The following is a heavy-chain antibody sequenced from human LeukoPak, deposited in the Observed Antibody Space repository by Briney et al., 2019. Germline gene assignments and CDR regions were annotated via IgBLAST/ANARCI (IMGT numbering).Heavy chain of an antibody. J-gene: IGHJ5*02. CDR2: IYDSGST. CDR1: GGSIRSSYYY. D-gene: IGHD2-8*01. CDR3: ASEIRGYAIPDNWFDP. V-gene: IGHV4-39*01. Sequence: SETLSLTCTVSGGSIRSSYYYWGWIRQPPGKGLEWIGSIYDSGSTYYNPSLKSRVTISVDTSKNQFSLKLSSVTAADTAVYYCASEIRGYAIPDNWFDPWGQGTLVTVSS.